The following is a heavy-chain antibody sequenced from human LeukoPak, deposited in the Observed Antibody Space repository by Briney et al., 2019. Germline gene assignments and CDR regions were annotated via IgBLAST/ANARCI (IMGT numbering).Heavy chain of an antibody. CDR1: GITFSNYS. CDR3: TRGSGYSYGYRPPFYYYMDV. Sequence: GESLRLSCAPSGITFSNYSMNWVRQAPGKGLEWVSYISSSGRTTYYADSVKGRFTFSRDNAKNSLYLQMNSLRAEDTAVYYCTRGSGYSYGYRPPFYYYMDVWGKGTTVTVSS. V-gene: IGHV3-48*01. CDR2: ISSSGRTT. D-gene: IGHD5-18*01. J-gene: IGHJ6*03.